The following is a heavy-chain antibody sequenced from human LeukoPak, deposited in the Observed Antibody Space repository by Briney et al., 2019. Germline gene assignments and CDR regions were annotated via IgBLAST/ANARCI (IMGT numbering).Heavy chain of an antibody. J-gene: IGHJ4*02. Sequence: GGSLRLSCAASGFTFDDYTMHWVRQAPGKGLEWVSLISWDGGSTYYADSVKGRFTISRDNSKNSLYLQMNSLRTEDTALYYCAKDRGVQGVIDYWGQGTLVTVSS. CDR3: AKDRGVQGVIDY. CDR1: GFTFDDYT. D-gene: IGHD3-10*01. CDR2: ISWDGGST. V-gene: IGHV3-43*01.